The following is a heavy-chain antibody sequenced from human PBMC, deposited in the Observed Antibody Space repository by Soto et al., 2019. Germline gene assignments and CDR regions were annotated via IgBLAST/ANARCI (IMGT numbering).Heavy chain of an antibody. CDR3: ARDGYSGRSDGFDI. D-gene: IGHD1-26*01. CDR1: GFTRSAYT. Sequence: QVQLVESGGGVVQPGRSLRLSCAASGFTRSAYTMHWVRQPPGKGLEWVAVISYDGKNERYTDPVKGRFTVSRDNSKSTVYLQMNSLKSEDTALYYCARDGYSGRSDGFDIWGQGTMVTVSS. J-gene: IGHJ3*02. CDR2: ISYDGKNE. V-gene: IGHV3-30*04.